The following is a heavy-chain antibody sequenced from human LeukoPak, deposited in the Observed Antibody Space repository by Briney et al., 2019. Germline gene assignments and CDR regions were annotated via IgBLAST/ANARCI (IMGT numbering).Heavy chain of an antibody. V-gene: IGHV3-7*01. CDR1: AFRLSGYC. Sequence: PGGSMTLASAVSAFRLSGYCMTWVRHAPGGLLEWVATIKPDGSEKNYVDSVKGRFTISRDNAENSLFLQMNSLRVEGTAVYYCAREWQGGIAAAGTRIEGDYWGQGTLVAVSS. D-gene: IGHD6-13*01. J-gene: IGHJ4*02. CDR2: IKPDGSEK. CDR3: AREWQGGIAAAGTRIEGDY.